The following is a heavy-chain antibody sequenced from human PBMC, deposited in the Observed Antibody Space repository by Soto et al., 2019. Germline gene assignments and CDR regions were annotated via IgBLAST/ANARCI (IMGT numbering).Heavy chain of an antibody. CDR3: ARDIQGDAFDI. CDR2: IYYIFST. D-gene: IGHD3-10*01. Sequence: SETLSLTCTVSGGSISSYYWSWIRQPPVNGLEFIGYIYYIFSTNYNPSLKSRFTISLYTSKNHFSLKLSSVTAADTAVYYCARDIQGDAFDIWGQGTMVT. CDR1: GGSISSYY. J-gene: IGHJ3*02. V-gene: IGHV4-59*01.